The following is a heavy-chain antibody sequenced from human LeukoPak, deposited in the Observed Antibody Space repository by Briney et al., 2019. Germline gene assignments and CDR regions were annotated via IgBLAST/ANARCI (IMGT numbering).Heavy chain of an antibody. D-gene: IGHD2-21*02. V-gene: IGHV4-39*07. CDR2: IYYSGST. Sequence: PSETLSLTCTVSGGSISSSSNYWGWIRQPPGKGLEWIGSIYYSGSTYYNPSLKSRVTISVDTSKNQFSLKLSSVTAADTAVYYCAREPQDCGGDCSSNDYWGQGTLVTVSS. J-gene: IGHJ4*02. CDR3: AREPQDCGGDCSSNDY. CDR1: GGSISSSSNY.